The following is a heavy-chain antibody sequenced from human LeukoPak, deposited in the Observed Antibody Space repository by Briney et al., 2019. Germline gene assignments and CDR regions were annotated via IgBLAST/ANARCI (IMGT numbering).Heavy chain of an antibody. D-gene: IGHD2-2*01. CDR3: AKDVLVVCDAFDI. J-gene: IGHJ3*02. V-gene: IGHV3-23*01. CDR1: GFTFDDYA. Sequence: GGSLRLSCAASGFTFDDYAMHWVRQAPGKGLEWVSAISGSGGSTYYADSVKGRFTISRDNSKNTLYLQMNSLRAEDTAVYYCAKDVLVVCDAFDIWGQGTMVTVSS. CDR2: ISGSGGST.